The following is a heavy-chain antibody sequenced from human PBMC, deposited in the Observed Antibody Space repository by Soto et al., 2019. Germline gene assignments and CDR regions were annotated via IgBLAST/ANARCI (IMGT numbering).Heavy chain of an antibody. D-gene: IGHD3-10*01. V-gene: IGHV3-48*01. CDR3: VFGEEPRYYYYCMDV. J-gene: IGHJ6*01. Sequence: PWRSLSLFCAASGLTFSRYTLKLDSQASGKGLEWVSYISSNSSTIYYADTVKGRFTISRDNAKNSLYVQMNSLRADDTAVYFCVFGEEPRYYYYCMDVLGQGTTVTVSS. CDR1: GLTFSRYT. CDR2: ISSNSSTI.